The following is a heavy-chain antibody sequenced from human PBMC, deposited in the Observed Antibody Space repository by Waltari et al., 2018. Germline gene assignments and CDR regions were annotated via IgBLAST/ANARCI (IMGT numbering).Heavy chain of an antibody. D-gene: IGHD3-10*01. V-gene: IGHV3-48*03. J-gene: IGHJ6*02. CDR3: ARVSGELLYYYYGMDV. CDR1: GFTFSSYE. CDR2: ISSSGSTI. Sequence: EVQLVESGGGLVQHGGSLRLSCAASGFTFSSYEMNWVRQAPGKGCEWVSYISSSGSTIYYADSVKGRFTISRDNAKNALYLQMNSLRAEDTAVYYCARVSGELLYYYYGMDVWGQGTTVTVSS.